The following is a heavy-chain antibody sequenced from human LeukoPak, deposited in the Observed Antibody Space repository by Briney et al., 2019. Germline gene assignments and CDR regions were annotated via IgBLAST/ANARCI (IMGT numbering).Heavy chain of an antibody. CDR3: AREYYSSGDY. J-gene: IGHJ4*02. V-gene: IGHV3-74*01. D-gene: IGHD3-10*01. Sequence: PGGSLRLSCAASGFTFSSYAMHWVRQAPGKGPVWVSRINGDGSLTGHADSVKGRFTISRDNAKNTLYLQMNSLRAEDTAVYYCAREYYSSGDYWGQGTLVTVSS. CDR1: GFTFSSYA. CDR2: INGDGSLT.